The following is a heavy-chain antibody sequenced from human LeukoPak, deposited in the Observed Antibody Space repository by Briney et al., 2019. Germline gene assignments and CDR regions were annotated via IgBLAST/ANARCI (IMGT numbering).Heavy chain of an antibody. CDR1: GFTFDDYA. J-gene: IGHJ4*02. CDR2: ISWNSGSI. Sequence: GGSLRLSCAASGFTFDDYAMHWVRHAPGKGLEWVSGISWNSGSIGYADSVKGRFTISRDNAKNSPYLQMNSLRAEDTAVYYCARVAESGYYDSSGPSNGWGQGTLVTVSS. CDR3: ARVAESGYYDSSGPSNG. V-gene: IGHV3-9*01. D-gene: IGHD3-22*01.